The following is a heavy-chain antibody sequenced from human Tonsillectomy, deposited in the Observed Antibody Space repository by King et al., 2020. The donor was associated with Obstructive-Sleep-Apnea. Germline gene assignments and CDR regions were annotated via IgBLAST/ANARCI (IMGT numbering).Heavy chain of an antibody. CDR2: IYYSGST. D-gene: IGHD5-18*01. CDR1: GGSISSYY. Sequence: VQLQESGPGLVKPSETLSLTCTVSGGSISSYYCSWIRQPPGKGLEWIGYIYYSGSTNYNPSLKSRVTISVDTSKNQFSLKLSSVTAADTAVYYCARADTAYGSRYWGQGTRVIVSS. V-gene: IGHV4-59*01. J-gene: IGHJ4*02. CDR3: ARADTAYGSRY.